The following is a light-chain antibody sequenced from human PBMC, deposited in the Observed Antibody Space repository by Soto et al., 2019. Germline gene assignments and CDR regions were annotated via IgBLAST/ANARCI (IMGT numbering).Light chain of an antibody. CDR2: AAS. V-gene: IGKV1-27*01. CDR1: QGISNY. CDR3: QKYNSAPPYT. Sequence: DILMTQSPSSLSASVGDRVTITCRASQGISNYLAWYQQKPGKVPKLLIYAASTLQSGVPSRFSGSGSGTDFTLTISSLQPEDVATYYCQKYNSAPPYTFGQGTKLEIK. J-gene: IGKJ2*01.